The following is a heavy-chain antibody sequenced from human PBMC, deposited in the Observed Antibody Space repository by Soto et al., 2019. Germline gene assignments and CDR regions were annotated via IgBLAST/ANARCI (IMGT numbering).Heavy chain of an antibody. CDR2: LYGNDDR. J-gene: IGHJ4*02. D-gene: IGHD6-6*01. CDR3: AHRESSTFDH. CDR1: GFSLSTSGVA. V-gene: IGHV2-5*01. Sequence: SGPTLVNPTQTLTLTCTFSGFSLSTSGVAVGWIRQPPGKALEWLTLLYGNDDRRFSPSLQSRLTVTKDTSKNQVVLTMTNMDPVDTATYYCAHRESSTFDHWGQGTLVTVSS.